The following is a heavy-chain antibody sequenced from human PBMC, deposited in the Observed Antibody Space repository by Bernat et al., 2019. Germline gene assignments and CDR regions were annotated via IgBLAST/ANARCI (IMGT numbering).Heavy chain of an antibody. J-gene: IGHJ5*02. D-gene: IGHD3-10*01. V-gene: IGHV1-18*01. Sequence: QVQLVQSGAEVKKPGASVKVSCKASGYTFTSYGISWVRQAPGQGLEWMGWISAYNGNTNYAQKLQGRVTMTTDTSTSTAYMELRSLRSDDTAVYYCARDAQYYYGSGTTRWDWFDPWGQGTLVTVSS. CDR3: ARDAQYYYGSGTTRWDWFDP. CDR1: GYTFTSYG. CDR2: ISAYNGNT.